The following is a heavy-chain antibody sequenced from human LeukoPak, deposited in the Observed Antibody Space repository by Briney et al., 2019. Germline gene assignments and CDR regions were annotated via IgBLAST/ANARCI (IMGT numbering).Heavy chain of an antibody. CDR1: GFSFINYN. CDR3: ARDFYDSSGYNRFDY. V-gene: IGHV3-21*01. D-gene: IGHD3-22*01. CDR2: ISSSSTYI. Sequence: PGGSLRLSCAASGFSFINYNMLWVRQAPGKGLEWVSSISSSSTYIYYADSMKGRFTISRDNAKNSLYLQMNSLRAEDTAVYYCARDFYDSSGYNRFDYWGQGTLVTVSS. J-gene: IGHJ4*02.